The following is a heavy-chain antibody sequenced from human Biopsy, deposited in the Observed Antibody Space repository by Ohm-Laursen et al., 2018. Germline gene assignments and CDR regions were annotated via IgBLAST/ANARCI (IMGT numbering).Heavy chain of an antibody. J-gene: IGHJ3*02. CDR2: VNPNSGAT. V-gene: IGHV1-2*02. CDR1: GYTFTDYS. D-gene: IGHD3-10*01. CDR3: ARDRMVTIITLVRADTFDI. Sequence: GSSVKVSCKASGYTFTDYSLHWVRQAPGQGLEWMGWVNPNSGATNYAQKFQGRVTMTSDTSISTAYIELRRLISVDTAVYFCARDRMVTIITLVRADTFDIWGQGTLVSVSS.